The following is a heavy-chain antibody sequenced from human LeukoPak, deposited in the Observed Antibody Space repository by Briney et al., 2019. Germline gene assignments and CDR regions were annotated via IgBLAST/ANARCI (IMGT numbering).Heavy chain of an antibody. CDR3: ARVVRYSSSWYLGTYYYYYYYMDV. D-gene: IGHD6-13*01. Sequence: GGSLRLSCAASGFTFSSYWMHWVRQAPGKGLVWVSRINSDGSSTSYADSVKGRFTISRDNAKNTLYLQMNSLRAEDTAVYYCARVVRYSSSWYLGTYYYYYYYMDVWGKGTTVTISS. V-gene: IGHV3-74*01. CDR1: GFTFSSYW. CDR2: INSDGSST. J-gene: IGHJ6*03.